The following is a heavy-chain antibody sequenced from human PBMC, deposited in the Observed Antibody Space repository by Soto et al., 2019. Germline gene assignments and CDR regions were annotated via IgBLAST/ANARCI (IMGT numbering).Heavy chain of an antibody. D-gene: IGHD2-15*01. J-gene: IGHJ6*02. CDR1: GGTFSSYA. CDR2: IIPIFGTA. V-gene: IGHV1-69*13. CDR3: ASGVVVAATINYYYYGMDV. Sequence: ASVKVSCKASGGTFSSYAISWVRQAPGQGLEWMGGIIPIFGTANYAQKFQGRVTITADESTSTAYMELSSLRSEDTAVYYCASGVVVAATINYYYYGMDVWGQGTTVTVSS.